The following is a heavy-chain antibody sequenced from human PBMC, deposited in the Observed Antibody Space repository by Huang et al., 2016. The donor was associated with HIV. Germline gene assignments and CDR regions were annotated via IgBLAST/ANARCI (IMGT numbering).Heavy chain of an antibody. CDR3: AKVPTVVTFH. CDR1: RFSFSTYT. J-gene: IGHJ4*02. D-gene: IGHD2-21*02. Sequence: EVQLLESGGGLVQPGGSLRLSCAASRFSFSTYTMSWVRQAPGKGLEWVSAISGSGEKTDYADSVKGRFTISRDNSKNTLFLQMNSLRADDTAVYYCAKVPTVVTFHWGQGTLVTVSS. CDR2: ISGSGEKT. V-gene: IGHV3-23*01.